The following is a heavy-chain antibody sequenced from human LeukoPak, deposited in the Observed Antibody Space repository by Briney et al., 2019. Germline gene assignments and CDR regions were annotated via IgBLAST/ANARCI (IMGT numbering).Heavy chain of an antibody. CDR2: ISGSGGSI. CDR3: AKDRLSTPTAPRFDP. Sequence: GGSLRLSCAASGFTFSSYAMSWVRQAPGKGLEWGSVISGSGGSISYADSVKGRFTISRDTSKNTLFLKMNSLRAEDTALYYCAKDRLSTPTAPRFDPWGQGTQVTVSS. V-gene: IGHV3-23*01. J-gene: IGHJ5*02. D-gene: IGHD4-23*01. CDR1: GFTFSSYA.